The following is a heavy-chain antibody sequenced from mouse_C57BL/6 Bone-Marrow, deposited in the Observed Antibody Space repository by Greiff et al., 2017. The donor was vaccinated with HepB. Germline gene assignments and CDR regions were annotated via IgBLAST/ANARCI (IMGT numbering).Heavy chain of an antibody. D-gene: IGHD2-2*01. CDR1: GFTFSSYA. Sequence: EVKLMESGGGLVKPGGSLKLSCAASGFTFSSYAMSWVRQTPEKRLEWVATISDGGSYTYYPDNVKGRFTISRDNAKNNLYLQMSHLKSEDTAMYYCARVTTYYFDYWGQGTTLTVSS. J-gene: IGHJ2*01. CDR2: ISDGGSYT. V-gene: IGHV5-4*03. CDR3: ARVTTYYFDY.